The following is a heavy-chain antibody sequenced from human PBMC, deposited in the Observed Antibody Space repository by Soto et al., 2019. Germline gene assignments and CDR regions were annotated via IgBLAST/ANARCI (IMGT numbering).Heavy chain of an antibody. D-gene: IGHD3-9*01. CDR1: GYSISSGYY. V-gene: IGHV4-38-2*01. J-gene: IGHJ5*02. Sequence: PSETLSLTCAVSGYSISSGYYWGWIRQPPGKGLAWIGSIYHSGSTHYNPSLKSRVTISVDTSKNQFSLKLSSVTAADKAVYYCARGVHHYDILTGANWFDPWGQGTLVTVSS. CDR2: IYHSGST. CDR3: ARGVHHYDILTGANWFDP.